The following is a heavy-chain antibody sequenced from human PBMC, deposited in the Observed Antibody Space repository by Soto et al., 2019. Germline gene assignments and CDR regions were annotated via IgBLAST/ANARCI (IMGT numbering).Heavy chain of an antibody. D-gene: IGHD5-12*01. CDR2: ISYDGSNK. CDR1: GFTFSSYA. V-gene: IGHV3-30-3*01. CDR3: ARSGDGYNFFSGWFDP. Sequence: GGSLRLSCAASGFTFSSYAMHWVRQAPGKGLEWVAVISYDGSNKYYADSVKGRFTISRDNSKNTLYLQMNSLRAEDTAVYYCARSGDGYNFFSGWFDPWGQGTLVTVSS. J-gene: IGHJ5*02.